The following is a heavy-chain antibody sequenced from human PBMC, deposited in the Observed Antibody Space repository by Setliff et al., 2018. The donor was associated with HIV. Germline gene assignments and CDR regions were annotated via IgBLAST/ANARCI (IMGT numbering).Heavy chain of an antibody. Sequence: SETLSLTCTVSGASISSSTDYWGWIRQSPGKGLEWIGRVYITGRIHYNPSLKSRVSLSIDTSKNQFSLKLKSVTAADTAVYFCARHVYSSGWGYVYHLDSWGQGTLVTVSS. CDR3: ARHVYSSGWGYVYHLDS. D-gene: IGHD6-19*01. V-gene: IGHV4-39*01. CDR2: VYITGRI. CDR1: GASISSSTDY. J-gene: IGHJ4*02.